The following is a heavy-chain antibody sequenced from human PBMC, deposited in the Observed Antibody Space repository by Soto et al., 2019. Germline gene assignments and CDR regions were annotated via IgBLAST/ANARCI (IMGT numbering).Heavy chain of an antibody. V-gene: IGHV1-18*01. D-gene: IGHD6-13*01. Sequence: ASVKVSCKASGYTFTSYGISWVRQAPGQGLEWMGWISAYNGNTNYAQKLQGRVTMTTDTSTSTAYMELRSLRSDDTAVYYCALVAPAAAGTLLFDYWGQRSLVTGSS. J-gene: IGHJ4*02. CDR1: GYTFTSYG. CDR3: ALVAPAAAGTLLFDY. CDR2: ISAYNGNT.